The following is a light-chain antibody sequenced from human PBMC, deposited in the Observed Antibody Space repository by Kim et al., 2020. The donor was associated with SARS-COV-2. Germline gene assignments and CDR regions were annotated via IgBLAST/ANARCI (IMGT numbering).Light chain of an antibody. CDR3: QQYGYSPFT. Sequence: EVVLTQSPGTLSLSPGERVTLSCRASQSVSSSFLAWYQQKPGQPPKLLIYGASSRTTGIPDRFSGSGSGTDFTLTISRLEPEDSAVYCCQQYGYSPFTVGGGTKLEI. J-gene: IGKJ4*01. CDR1: QSVSSSF. V-gene: IGKV3-20*01. CDR2: GAS.